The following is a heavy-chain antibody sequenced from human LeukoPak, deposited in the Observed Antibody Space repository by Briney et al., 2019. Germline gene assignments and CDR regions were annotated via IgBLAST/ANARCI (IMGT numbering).Heavy chain of an antibody. D-gene: IGHD1-14*01. Sequence: PGGSLRLSCAASGFTLSSSTMNSVRQAPGKGLEWVSSISSISSYIYYADSVKGRFTISRDNAKKSLDLQMNSLRAEDTAVYYCARGAWSENPFDYWGQGTLVTVSS. V-gene: IGHV3-21*01. CDR3: ARGAWSENPFDY. CDR1: GFTLSSST. J-gene: IGHJ4*02. CDR2: ISSISSYI.